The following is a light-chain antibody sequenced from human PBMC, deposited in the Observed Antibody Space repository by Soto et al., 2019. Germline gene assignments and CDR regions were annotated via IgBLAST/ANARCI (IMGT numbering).Light chain of an antibody. CDR3: HHYATSSRT. CDR2: AAS. Sequence: EIVLTQSRCTLSLSPGARSTLCCRASQSVSNSYLGWYQQNNGQAPRIXIYAASSRATGIPNRFSGSGYGTDFNLSISGLETEDFAVYYCHHYATSSRTFGQGTKVDIK. CDR1: QSVSNSY. V-gene: IGKV3-20*01. J-gene: IGKJ1*01.